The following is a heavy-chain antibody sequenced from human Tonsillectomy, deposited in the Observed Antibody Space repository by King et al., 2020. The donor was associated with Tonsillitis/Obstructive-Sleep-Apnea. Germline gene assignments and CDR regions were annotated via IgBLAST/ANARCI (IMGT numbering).Heavy chain of an antibody. CDR2: IYPDDSDT. J-gene: IGHJ6*03. Sequence: QLVQSGAEVKKPGESLKISCKGSGYSFTNYWIAWVRQTPGKGLEWMGIIYPDDSDTRYSPSFQGQVTISADKSISSAYLQWSSLKASDTAMYYCARGAYDFWSGYYSQNYYYYCMDVWGKGTTVTVSS. D-gene: IGHD3-3*01. CDR1: GYSFTNYW. CDR3: ARGAYDFWSGYYSQNYYYYCMDV. V-gene: IGHV5-51*01.